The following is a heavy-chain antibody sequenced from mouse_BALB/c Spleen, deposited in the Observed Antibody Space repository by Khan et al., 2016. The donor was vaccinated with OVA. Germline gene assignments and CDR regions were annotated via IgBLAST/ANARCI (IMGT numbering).Heavy chain of an antibody. CDR3: ARRGLRWDFDY. CDR1: GYTFINYW. V-gene: IGHV1-7*01. D-gene: IGHD1-1*01. Sequence: QIQLVQSGAELAKPGASVKMSCKASGYTFINYWILWVKQRPGQGLEWIGYINPSTAYTEYNQNFKDKVTLTADKSSSTTYMQLSSLTSEDSAVYYCARRGLRWDFDYWGQGTTLTVSS. CDR2: INPSTAYT. J-gene: IGHJ2*01.